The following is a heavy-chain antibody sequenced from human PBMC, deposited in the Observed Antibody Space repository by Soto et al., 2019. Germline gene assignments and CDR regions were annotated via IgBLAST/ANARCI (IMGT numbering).Heavy chain of an antibody. CDR1: GYTFTSYG. D-gene: IGHD1-1*01. Sequence: QVQLVQSGAEVKKPGASVKVSCKASGYTFTSYGISWVRQAPGQGLEWMGWISAYNGNTNYAQKLQGRVTMTTDTATSTAYMELRSLRSDDTAVYYCARAFDSIQYNWNDAGDYWGQGTLVTVSS. CDR2: ISAYNGNT. V-gene: IGHV1-18*01. J-gene: IGHJ4*02. CDR3: ARAFDSIQYNWNDAGDY.